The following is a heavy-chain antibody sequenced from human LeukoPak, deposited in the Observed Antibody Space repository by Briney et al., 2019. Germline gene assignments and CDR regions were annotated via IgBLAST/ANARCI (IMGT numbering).Heavy chain of an antibody. V-gene: IGHV3-23*01. CDR1: GFTFSSYS. CDR3: AKDFRSSTSCWDY. CDR2: ISGSGGST. Sequence: GGSLRLSCAASGFTFSSYSMNWVRQAPGKGLEWVSAISGSGGSTYYADSVKGRFTISRDNSKNTLYLQMNSLRAEDTAVYYCAKDFRSSTSCWDYWGQGTLVTVSS. D-gene: IGHD2-2*01. J-gene: IGHJ4*02.